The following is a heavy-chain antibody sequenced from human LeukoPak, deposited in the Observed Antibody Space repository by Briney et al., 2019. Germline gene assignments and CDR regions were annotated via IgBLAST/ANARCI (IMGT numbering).Heavy chain of an antibody. CDR3: ATRGSSGWCDY. J-gene: IGHJ4*02. CDR1: GYTFTSYA. V-gene: IGHV1-3*01. D-gene: IGHD6-19*01. Sequence: GASVKVSCKASGYTFTSYAMHWVRQAPGQRLEWMGWINAGNGNTRYSQKFQGRVTITRDTSASTAYMELSSLRSEDTAVYYCATRGSSGWCDYWGQGTLVTVSS. CDR2: INAGNGNT.